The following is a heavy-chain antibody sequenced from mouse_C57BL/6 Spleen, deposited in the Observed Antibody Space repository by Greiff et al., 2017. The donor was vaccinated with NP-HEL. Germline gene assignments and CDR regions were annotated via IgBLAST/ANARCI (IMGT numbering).Heavy chain of an antibody. V-gene: IGHV2-9-1*01. Sequence: VKLKESGPGLVAPSQSLSITCTVSGFSLTSYAISWVRQPPGKGLEWLGVIWTGGGTNYNSALKSRLSISKDNSKSQVFLKMNSLQTDDTARYYCARGDYDGSYYAMDYWGQGTSVTVSS. CDR3: ARGDYDGSYYAMDY. CDR1: GFSLTSYA. J-gene: IGHJ4*01. D-gene: IGHD2-4*01. CDR2: IWTGGGT.